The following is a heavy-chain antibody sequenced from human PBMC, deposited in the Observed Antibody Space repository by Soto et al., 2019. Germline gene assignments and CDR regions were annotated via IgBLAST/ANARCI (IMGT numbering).Heavy chain of an antibody. CDR3: TRKGGYDYYYYGMDV. Sequence: VGSLRLSCAASGFTFSGSAMHWVRQASGKGLEWVGRIRSKANSYATAYAASVKGRFTISRDDSKNTAYLQMNSLKTEDTAVYYCTRKGGYDYYYYGMDVWGQGTTVTVSS. V-gene: IGHV3-73*01. J-gene: IGHJ6*02. CDR1: GFTFSGSA. D-gene: IGHD5-12*01. CDR2: IRSKANSYAT.